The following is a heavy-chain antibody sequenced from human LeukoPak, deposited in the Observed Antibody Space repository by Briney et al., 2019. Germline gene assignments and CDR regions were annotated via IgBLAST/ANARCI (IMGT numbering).Heavy chain of an antibody. CDR1: GFTFSRYS. CDR3: GRDDAGVKNYGIQY. V-gene: IGHV3-21*04. J-gene: IGHJ4*02. Sequence: GGSLRLSCAASGFTFSRYSMNWVRQAPGKGLEWVSSISSSSSYIYYADSLKGRFTISRDNARNSLYLQMSNLRAEDTAVYFCGRDDAGVKNYGIQYWGLGTLVAVSS. D-gene: IGHD3-16*01. CDR2: ISSSSSYI.